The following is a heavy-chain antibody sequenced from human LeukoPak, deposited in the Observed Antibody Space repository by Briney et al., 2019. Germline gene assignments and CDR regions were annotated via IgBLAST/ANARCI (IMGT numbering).Heavy chain of an antibody. D-gene: IGHD2-8*01. V-gene: IGHV5-51*01. CDR2: IYPGDSDT. Sequence: GESLKISCKGSGYSFTSYWIGWVRRMPGKGLEWMGIIYPGDSDTRYSPSFQGQVTISADKSISTAYLQWSSLKASDTAMYYCARRGADCTNGVCYTFDYWGQGTLVTVSS. CDR1: GYSFTSYW. CDR3: ARRGADCTNGVCYTFDY. J-gene: IGHJ4*02.